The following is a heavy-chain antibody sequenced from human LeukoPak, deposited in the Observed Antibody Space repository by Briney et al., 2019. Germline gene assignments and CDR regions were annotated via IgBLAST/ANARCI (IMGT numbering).Heavy chain of an antibody. CDR2: INHSGST. CDR1: GGSFSGYY. D-gene: IGHD3-10*01. Sequence: PSETLSLTCAVYGGSFSGYYWSWIRQPPGKGLEWIGEINHSGSTNYNPSLKSRVTISVDTSKNQFSLKLSSVTAADTAVYYCARGRLKVHYWGQGTLVTVSS. CDR3: ARGRLKVHY. J-gene: IGHJ4*02. V-gene: IGHV4-34*01.